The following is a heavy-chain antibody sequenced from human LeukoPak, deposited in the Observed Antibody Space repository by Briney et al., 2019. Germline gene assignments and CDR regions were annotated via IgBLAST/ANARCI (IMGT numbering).Heavy chain of an antibody. V-gene: IGHV3-21*01. D-gene: IGHD3-22*01. CDR1: GFTFSSYS. CDR2: IGSSSNYI. J-gene: IGHJ1*01. Sequence: GGSLRLSCVASGFTFSSYSMNWVRQAPGKGLEWVSCIGSSSNYIYYGDSVKGRFTISRDNAKNSLYLQMNSLRAEDTAVYYCARDYYDSSGYYLKYFQHWGQGTLVTVSS. CDR3: ARDYYDSSGYYLKYFQH.